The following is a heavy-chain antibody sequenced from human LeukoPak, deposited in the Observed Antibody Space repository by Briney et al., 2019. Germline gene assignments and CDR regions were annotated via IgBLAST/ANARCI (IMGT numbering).Heavy chain of an antibody. CDR1: GYSISSGYY. D-gene: IGHD2-2*02. CDR2: INHSGST. Sequence: SETLSLTCAVSGYSISSGYYWGWIRQPPGKGLEWIGSINHSGSTYYNPSLKSRVTISVDTSKNQFSLKLSSVTAADTAVYYCASLIAPIYCSSTSCHTGHAFDIWGQGTMVTVSS. CDR3: ASLIAPIYCSSTSCHTGHAFDI. J-gene: IGHJ3*02. V-gene: IGHV4-38-2*01.